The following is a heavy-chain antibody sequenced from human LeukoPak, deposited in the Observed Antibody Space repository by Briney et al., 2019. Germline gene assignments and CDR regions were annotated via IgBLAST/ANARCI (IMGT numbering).Heavy chain of an antibody. CDR3: ARGGGGMDF. J-gene: IGHJ4*02. Sequence: GGPLRLSCAASGFIFSNFWMSWVRQAPGKGLEWAANIKLDGSDTYYVDSVRGRFTISRDNAKSSLYLQMNSLRAEDTAVYYCARGGGGMDFWGQGTLVTVSS. V-gene: IGHV3-7*03. CDR1: GFIFSNFW. CDR2: IKLDGSDT.